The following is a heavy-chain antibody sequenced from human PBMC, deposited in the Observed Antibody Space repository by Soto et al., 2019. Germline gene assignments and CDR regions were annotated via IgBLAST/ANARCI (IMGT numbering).Heavy chain of an antibody. Sequence: GGSLRLSCAASGFTFSSYSMNWVRQAPGKGLEWVSSISSSSSYIYYADSVKGRFTISRDNAKNSLYLQMNSLRAEDTAVYYCARSMAVAALPGYYYYYCMDVWGQGTTVTVSS. J-gene: IGHJ6*02. V-gene: IGHV3-21*01. CDR3: ARSMAVAALPGYYYYYCMDV. CDR2: ISSSSSYI. D-gene: IGHD6-6*01. CDR1: GFTFSSYS.